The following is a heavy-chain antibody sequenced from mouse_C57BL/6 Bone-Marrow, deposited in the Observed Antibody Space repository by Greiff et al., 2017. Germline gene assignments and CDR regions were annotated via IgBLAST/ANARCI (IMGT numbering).Heavy chain of an antibody. V-gene: IGHV2-2*01. D-gene: IGHD2-5*01. CDR3: ARGDSNCYYYAMDY. CDR2: IWSGGST. CDR1: GFSLTSYG. J-gene: IGHJ4*01. Sequence: QPSQSLSITCTVSGFSLTSYGVHWVRQSPGKGLEWLGVIWSGGSTDYNAAFISRLSLSKDNSTSQVFFKMNSLHADATALYYCARGDSNCYYYAMDYWGQGTSVTVSS.